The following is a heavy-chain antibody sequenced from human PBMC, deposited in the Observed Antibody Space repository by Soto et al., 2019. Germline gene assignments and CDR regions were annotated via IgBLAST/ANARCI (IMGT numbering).Heavy chain of an antibody. J-gene: IGHJ4*02. CDR2: IYYSGST. Sequence: QLQLQESGPGLVKPSETLSLTCTVSGGSISSSSYYWGWIRQPPGKGLEWIGSIYYSGSTYYNPTLKSRVTISVDTSKNQFSLKLSSVTAADTAVYYCARGDYYGSGSYYRTYYFDYWGQGTLVTVSS. V-gene: IGHV4-39*01. CDR3: ARGDYYGSGSYYRTYYFDY. D-gene: IGHD3-10*01. CDR1: GGSISSSSYY.